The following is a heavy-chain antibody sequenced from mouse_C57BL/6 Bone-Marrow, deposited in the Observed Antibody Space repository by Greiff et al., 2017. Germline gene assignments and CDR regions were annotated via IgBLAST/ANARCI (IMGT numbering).Heavy chain of an antibody. J-gene: IGHJ4*01. V-gene: IGHV1-9*01. CDR3: AMDDYDPYYAMDY. CDR1: GYTFTGYW. Sequence: QVQLQQSGAELMKPGASVKLSCKATGYTFTGYWIEWVKQRPGHGLEWIGEILTGSGSTNYNEKFKGKATFTADTSSNTAYMQLSSLTTEDSAIYYCAMDDYDPYYAMDYWGQGTSVTVSS. D-gene: IGHD2-4*01. CDR2: ILTGSGST.